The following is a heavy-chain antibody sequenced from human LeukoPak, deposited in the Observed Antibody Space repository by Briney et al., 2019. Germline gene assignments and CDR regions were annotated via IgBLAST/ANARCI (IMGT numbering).Heavy chain of an antibody. D-gene: IGHD3-3*01. CDR3: AKDLPPSRDFWSGSKDPFDY. CDR2: ISGSGGST. J-gene: IGHJ4*02. CDR1: GGTFSSYA. Sequence: ASVKVSCKASGGTFSSYAISWVCQAPGKGLEWVSAISGSGGSTYYADSVKGRFTISRDNSKNTLYLQMNSLRAEDTAVYYCAKDLPPSRDFWSGSKDPFDYWGQGTLVTVSS. V-gene: IGHV3-23*01.